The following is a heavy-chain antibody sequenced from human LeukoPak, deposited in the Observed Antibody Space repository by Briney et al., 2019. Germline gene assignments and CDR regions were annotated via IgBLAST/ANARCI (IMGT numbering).Heavy chain of an antibody. J-gene: IGHJ2*01. CDR3: ARVYSSGWYADWYFDL. V-gene: IGHV4-59*01. CDR2: NYYSGST. Sequence: SETLSLTCTVSGGSISSYYGSWIRQPPGKGREWIRYNYYSGSTNYNPSLKSRVTISVDTSKNQFSLKLSSVTAADTAVYYCARVYSSGWYADWYFDLWGRGTLVTVSS. D-gene: IGHD6-19*01. CDR1: GGSISSYY.